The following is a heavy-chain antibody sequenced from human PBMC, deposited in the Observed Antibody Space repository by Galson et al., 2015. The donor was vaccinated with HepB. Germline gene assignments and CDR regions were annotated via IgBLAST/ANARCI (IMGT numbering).Heavy chain of an antibody. CDR1: GGSIRGGDYY. V-gene: IGHV4-30-4*01. CDR2: IHDSGST. J-gene: IGHJ4*02. Sequence: LTCTVSGGSIRGGDYYWSWIRQPPGKGLEWIGFIHDSGSTYYNPTLNSRLTISVDRAKNQFSLKLSSVTVADTAVYHCARTYYNFLTGYYRYYFDFWGQGTLVTVSS. D-gene: IGHD3-9*01. CDR3: ARTYYNFLTGYYRYYFDF.